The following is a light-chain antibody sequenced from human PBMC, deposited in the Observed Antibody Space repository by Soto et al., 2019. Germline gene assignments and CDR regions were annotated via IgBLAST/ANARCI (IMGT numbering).Light chain of an antibody. CDR3: QQYGSSLSIT. Sequence: EMVLTQSPGTLSLSPGERVTLSCRASQSVSSSSLAWYQQKPGQAPRLLIYGASSRATGIPDRFSGSGSGTDFTLTISRLEPEDFAVYYCQQYGSSLSITFGQGTRLEIK. V-gene: IGKV3-20*01. CDR1: QSVSSSS. CDR2: GAS. J-gene: IGKJ5*01.